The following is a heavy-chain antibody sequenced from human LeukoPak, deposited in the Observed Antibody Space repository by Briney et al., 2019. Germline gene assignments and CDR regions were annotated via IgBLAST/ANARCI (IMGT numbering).Heavy chain of an antibody. J-gene: IGHJ4*02. CDR1: GGSISSSIYY. CDR2: IYYSGST. V-gene: IGHV4-39*01. Sequence: SETLSLTCTVSGGSISSSIYYWGWIRQPPGKGLEWIGSIYYSGSTYYNPSLKSRVTISVDTSKNQFSLKLSSLTAADTAVYYCARHVRDGYNVHYFDYWGQGALVTVSS. CDR3: ARHVRDGYNVHYFDY. D-gene: IGHD5-24*01.